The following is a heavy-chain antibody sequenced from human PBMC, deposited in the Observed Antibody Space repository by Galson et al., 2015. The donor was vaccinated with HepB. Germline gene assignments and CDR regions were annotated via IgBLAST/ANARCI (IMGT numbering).Heavy chain of an antibody. CDR3: ARGAAAGSFYFDY. J-gene: IGHJ4*02. CDR1: GFTFSSYS. D-gene: IGHD6-13*01. Sequence: SLRLSCAASGFTFSSYSMNWVRQAPGKVLEWVSSISSSSSYIYYADSVKGRFTISRDNAKNSLYLQMNSLRAEDTAVYYYARGAAAGSFYFDYWGQGTLVTVSS. V-gene: IGHV3-21*01. CDR2: ISSSSSYI.